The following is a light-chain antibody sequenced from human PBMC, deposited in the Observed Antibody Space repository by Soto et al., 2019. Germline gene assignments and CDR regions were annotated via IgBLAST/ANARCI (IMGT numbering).Light chain of an antibody. CDR2: GAS. V-gene: IGKV3-11*01. CDR1: QSVSSN. CDR3: QQRSNWPPLT. Sequence: EIVMTQSPATLSVSPGERATLSCRASQSVSSNLAWYQQKPGQAPRLLIYGASNRATGIPARFSGSGSGTDFTLTISSLEPEDFAVYDCQQRSNWPPLTFGGGTKVDI. J-gene: IGKJ4*01.